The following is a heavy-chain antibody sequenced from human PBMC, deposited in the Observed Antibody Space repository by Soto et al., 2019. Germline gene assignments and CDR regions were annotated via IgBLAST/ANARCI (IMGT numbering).Heavy chain of an antibody. D-gene: IGHD3-22*01. CDR2: IYYSGST. V-gene: IGHV4-59*01. Sequence: SETLSLTCTVSGVSISSYYWSWIRQPPGKGLEWIGYIYYSGSTNYNPSLKSRVTISVDTSKNQFSLKLSSVTAADTAVYYCAKGGYYDSSGYYSSVGPDDAFDIWGQGTMVTVSS. J-gene: IGHJ3*02. CDR1: GVSISSYY. CDR3: AKGGYYDSSGYYSSVGPDDAFDI.